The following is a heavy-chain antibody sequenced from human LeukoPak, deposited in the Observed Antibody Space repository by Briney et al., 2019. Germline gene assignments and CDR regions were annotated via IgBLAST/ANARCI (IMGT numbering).Heavy chain of an antibody. CDR1: GASISSHD. V-gene: IGHV4-4*07. Sequence: SETLSLTCSVSGASISSHDWSWIRQSAGKGLEWVGRIHTTGGTSYNPSLRSRVTLSRDTSKNQFSLELTSLTAADTAVYYCARAGGGYYGSGPLDSWGQGSLVTVSS. CDR3: ARAGGGYYGSGPLDS. CDR2: IHTTGGT. D-gene: IGHD3-10*01. J-gene: IGHJ4*02.